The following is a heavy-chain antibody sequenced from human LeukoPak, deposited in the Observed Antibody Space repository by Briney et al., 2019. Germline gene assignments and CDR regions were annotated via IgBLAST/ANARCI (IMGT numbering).Heavy chain of an antibody. Sequence: SETLSLTCAVYGGSFSGYYWSWIRQPPGKGLEWIGEINHSGSTNYNPSLKSRVTISVDTSKNQFSLKLSSVTAADTAVYYCARLYSSSWYRGDYYFDYWGQGTLVTVSS. J-gene: IGHJ4*02. V-gene: IGHV4-34*01. CDR3: ARLYSSSWYRGDYYFDY. CDR2: INHSGST. D-gene: IGHD6-13*01. CDR1: GGSFSGYY.